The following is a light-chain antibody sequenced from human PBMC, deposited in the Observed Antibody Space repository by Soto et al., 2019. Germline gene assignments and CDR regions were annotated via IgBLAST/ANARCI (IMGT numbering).Light chain of an antibody. Sequence: DVHLTQSPSSHSASLVYIVTITCXTSQNIRTHLNWYQLKPGKGPRLLISGASNLEYGVSSRFTGSGSGTDFTLTISSLQPEDFATYYCQQSSTSRWTFGQGTKVDIK. CDR3: QQSSTSRWT. J-gene: IGKJ1*01. V-gene: IGKV1-39*01. CDR1: QNIRTH. CDR2: GAS.